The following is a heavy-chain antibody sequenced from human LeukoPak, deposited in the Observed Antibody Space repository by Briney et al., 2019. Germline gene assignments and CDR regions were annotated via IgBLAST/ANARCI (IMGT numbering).Heavy chain of an antibody. Sequence: SETLSLTCTVSGGSTSSGGYYWSWIRQHPGKGLEWIGYIYYSGSTYYNPSLKSRVTISVDTSKNQFSLKLSSVTAADTAVYYCAREASTNYYDSSGSAAFDIWGQGTMVTVSS. J-gene: IGHJ3*02. V-gene: IGHV4-31*03. D-gene: IGHD3-22*01. CDR1: GGSTSSGGYY. CDR3: AREASTNYYDSSGSAAFDI. CDR2: IYYSGST.